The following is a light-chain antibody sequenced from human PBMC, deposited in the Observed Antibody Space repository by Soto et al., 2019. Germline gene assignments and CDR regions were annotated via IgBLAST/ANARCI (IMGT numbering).Light chain of an antibody. Sequence: ERVMTQSPATLSVSPGEKATLSCRASQTVSNNLAWYQQKAGQPPRLLIYFASTRATGIPARFSGSGSGTEFTLTISTLQSEDFAVYYGQQYNEWPLTFGGGTKVETK. CDR2: FAS. CDR3: QQYNEWPLT. CDR1: QTVSNN. J-gene: IGKJ4*01. V-gene: IGKV3-15*01.